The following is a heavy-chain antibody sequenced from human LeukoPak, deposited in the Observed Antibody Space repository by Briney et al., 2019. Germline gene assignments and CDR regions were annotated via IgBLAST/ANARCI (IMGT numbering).Heavy chain of an antibody. V-gene: IGHV3-30*04. Sequence: GGSLRLSCTASGFTFSSYAMHWVRQAPGKGLEWVAVISYDGSNKYYADSVKGRFTISRDNSKNTLYLQMNSLRAEDTAVYYCARDPDYYGSGSYGDAFDIWGQGTMVTVSS. CDR2: ISYDGSNK. CDR3: ARDPDYYGSGSYGDAFDI. J-gene: IGHJ3*02. CDR1: GFTFSSYA. D-gene: IGHD3-10*01.